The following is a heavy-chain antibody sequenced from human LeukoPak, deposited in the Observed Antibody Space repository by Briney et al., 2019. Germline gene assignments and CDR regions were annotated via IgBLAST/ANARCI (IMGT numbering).Heavy chain of an antibody. V-gene: IGHV1-46*01. CDR1: GYTFTSYY. CDR3: ARDLKEWELLRAYYYYYMDV. CDR2: INPSGGST. J-gene: IGHJ6*03. D-gene: IGHD1-26*01. Sequence: ASVKVSCKASGYTFTSYYMHWVRQAPGQGLEWMGIINPSGGSTSYAQKFQGRVTMTRDMSTSTVYMELSSLRSDDTAVYYCARDLKEWELLRAYYYYYMDVWGKGTTVTISS.